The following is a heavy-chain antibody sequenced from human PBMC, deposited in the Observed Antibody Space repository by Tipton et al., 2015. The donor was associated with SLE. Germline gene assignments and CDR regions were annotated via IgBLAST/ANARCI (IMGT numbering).Heavy chain of an antibody. CDR3: ASVSSSSYLGNWFDP. CDR1: GGSISSSSYY. D-gene: IGHD6-6*01. CDR2: INHSGST. Sequence: TLSLTCTVSGGSISSSSYYWSWIRQPPGKGLEWIGEINHSGSTNYNPSLKSRVTISVDTSKNQFSLKLSSVTAADTAVYYCASVSSSSYLGNWFDPWGQGTLVTVSS. J-gene: IGHJ5*02. V-gene: IGHV4-39*07.